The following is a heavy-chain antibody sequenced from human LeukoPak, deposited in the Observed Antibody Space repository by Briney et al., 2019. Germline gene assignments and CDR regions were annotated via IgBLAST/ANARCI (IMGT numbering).Heavy chain of an antibody. CDR1: GFTFSNYR. V-gene: IGHV3-7*01. Sequence: PGGSLRLSCAASGFTFSNYRMSWVRQTPGKGLEWAANIKQDGSEKYYVDSVKGRFTISRDNAKNSLFLQMNSLRAEDTAVYYCARAIYRYYFDYWGQGTLVTVSS. J-gene: IGHJ4*02. CDR2: IKQDGSEK. CDR3: ARAIYRYYFDY. D-gene: IGHD3-9*01.